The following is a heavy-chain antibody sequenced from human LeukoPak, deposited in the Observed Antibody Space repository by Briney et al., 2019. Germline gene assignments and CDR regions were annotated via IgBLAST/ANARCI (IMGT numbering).Heavy chain of an antibody. CDR2: IYYSGST. CDR3: ARYEFLVVPNALDL. J-gene: IGHJ3*01. D-gene: IGHD3/OR15-3a*01. V-gene: IGHV4-30-4*01. CDR1: GGSISSGDYY. Sequence: SETLSLTCTVSGGSISSGDYYWSWIRQPPGKGLEWIGYIYYSGSTYDNPSLKSRVNISVDKSKNQFSLELRSVTAADTAVYYCARYEFLVVPNALDLWGQGTMVTVSS.